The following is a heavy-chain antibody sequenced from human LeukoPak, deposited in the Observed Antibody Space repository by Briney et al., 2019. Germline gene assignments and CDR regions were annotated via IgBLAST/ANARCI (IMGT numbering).Heavy chain of an antibody. V-gene: IGHV3-21*01. CDR3: ARDAHYDFWSGYYSTWPLGY. CDR2: INSSISYI. D-gene: IGHD3-3*01. J-gene: IGHJ4*02. Sequence: GSLRLSCAASGFTFRSYSINWVRQAPGKGLEWVSSINSSISYIYYADSVKGRFTISRDNAKNSLYLQMNSLRAEDTAVYYCARDAHYDFWSGYYSTWPLGYWGQGTLVTVSS. CDR1: GFTFRSYS.